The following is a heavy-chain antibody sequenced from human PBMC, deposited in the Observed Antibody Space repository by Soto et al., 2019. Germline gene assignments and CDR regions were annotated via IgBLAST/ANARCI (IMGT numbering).Heavy chain of an antibody. J-gene: IGHJ4*02. D-gene: IGHD3-22*01. CDR3: ARDLTRTTYDSSGSFFDY. V-gene: IGHV1-3*01. CDR2: INADNGNT. Sequence: ASVKVSCKASGYTFTNYAMHWVRQAPGQRLEWMGWINADNGNTKYSQNFQGRVTITADESTSTAYMELSSLRSEDTAVYYCARDLTRTTYDSSGSFFDYWGQGTLVTVSS. CDR1: GYTFTNYA.